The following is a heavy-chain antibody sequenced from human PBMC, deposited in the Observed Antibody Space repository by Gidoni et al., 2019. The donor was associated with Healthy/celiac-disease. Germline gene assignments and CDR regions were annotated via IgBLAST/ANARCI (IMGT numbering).Heavy chain of an antibody. Sequence: EVQLVESGGGLVQPGGSLRLSCAASGFTFSSYWMHWVRQAPGKGLVWVSRINSDGSSTSYADSVKGRFTISRDNAKNTLYLQMNSLRAEDTAVYYCARGEIIRDYYYGMDVWGQGTTVTVSS. CDR3: ARGEIIRDYYYGMDV. CDR2: INSDGSST. CDR1: GFTFSSYW. V-gene: IGHV3-74*01. J-gene: IGHJ6*02.